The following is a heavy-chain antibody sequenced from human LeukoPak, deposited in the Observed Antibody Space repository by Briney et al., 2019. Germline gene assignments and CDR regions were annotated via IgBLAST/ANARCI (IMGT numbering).Heavy chain of an antibody. J-gene: IGHJ4*02. CDR2: INHSGST. Sequence: PSETLSLTCTVSGGSVSSGSYYWSWIRQPPGKGLEWIGEINHSGSTNYNPSLKSRVTISVDTSKNQFSLKLRSVTAADTAVYYCATSAYDSSAYYQDYWGQGTLVTVSS. CDR3: ATSAYDSSAYYQDY. CDR1: GGSVSSGSYY. D-gene: IGHD3-22*01. V-gene: IGHV4-39*07.